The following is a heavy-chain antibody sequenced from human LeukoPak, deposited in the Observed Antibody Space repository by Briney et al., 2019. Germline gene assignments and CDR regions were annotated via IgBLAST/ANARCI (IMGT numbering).Heavy chain of an antibody. Sequence: GGSLRLSCAASGFTFSSYAMSWVRQAPGKGLEWVSAISGSGGSTYYADSVKGRLTISRDNSKNTLYLQMNSLRAEDTAVYYCAKEEGDYDFWSGSFLVDYWGQGTLVTVSS. V-gene: IGHV3-23*01. CDR2: ISGSGGST. D-gene: IGHD3-3*01. J-gene: IGHJ4*02. CDR1: GFTFSSYA. CDR3: AKEEGDYDFWSGSFLVDY.